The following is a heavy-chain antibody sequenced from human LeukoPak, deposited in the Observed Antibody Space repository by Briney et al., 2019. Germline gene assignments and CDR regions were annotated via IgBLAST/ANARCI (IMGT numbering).Heavy chain of an antibody. V-gene: IGHV4-39*01. CDR3: ARNFREISSGYYYPLDY. Sequence: SETLSLTCTVSGGSISSSSYYWGWIRQPPGKGLEWIGSIYYSGSTYYNPSLKRRVTISVDTSKNQFSLKLSSVTAADTAVYYCARNFREISSGYYYPLDYWGQGTLVTVSS. CDR2: IYYSGST. D-gene: IGHD3-22*01. J-gene: IGHJ4*02. CDR1: GGSISSSSYY.